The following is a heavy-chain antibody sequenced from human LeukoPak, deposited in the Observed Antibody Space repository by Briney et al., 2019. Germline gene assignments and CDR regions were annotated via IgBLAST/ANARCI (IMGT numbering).Heavy chain of an antibody. Sequence: PGRSLRLSCAASGFTFDDYAMHWVRQAPGKGLEWVSGISWNSGSIGYADSVKGRFTISRDNAKNSLYLQMNSLRAEDTALYYCAKVSLHYYYYYGMDVWGQGTTATDSS. D-gene: IGHD5/OR15-5a*01. J-gene: IGHJ6*02. V-gene: IGHV3-9*01. CDR1: GFTFDDYA. CDR2: ISWNSGSI. CDR3: AKVSLHYYYYYGMDV.